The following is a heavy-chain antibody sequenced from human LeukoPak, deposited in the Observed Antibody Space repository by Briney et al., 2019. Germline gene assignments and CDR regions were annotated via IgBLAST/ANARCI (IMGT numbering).Heavy chain of an antibody. CDR1: GFTFSDYY. J-gene: IGHJ4*02. CDR2: ISGSGTTK. D-gene: IGHD3-10*01. V-gene: IGHV3-11*04. CDR3: ARDPYHYASEN. Sequence: GGSLRLSCAASGFTFSDYYVTWIRQAPGKGLEWVSYISGSGTTKYYAGPVEGRFTVSRDNAKNSLFLQMNSLRSEDTAVYYCARDPYHYASENWGQGTLVTVSS.